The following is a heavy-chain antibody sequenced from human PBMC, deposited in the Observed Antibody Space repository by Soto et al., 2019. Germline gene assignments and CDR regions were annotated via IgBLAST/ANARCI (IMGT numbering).Heavy chain of an antibody. CDR2: IYYSGTT. J-gene: IGHJ5*02. Sequence: SETLSLTCTVSGGSISSSSYYWVWIRQPPGKGLEWIGSIYYSGTTYYNPSLTSRVTISVDTAKNHFSLKLRSVPAADTAVYYCARQSPDYLGSVGWFDPWGQGTLVTVSS. D-gene: IGHD1-26*01. V-gene: IGHV4-39*01. CDR1: GGSISSSSYY. CDR3: ARQSPDYLGSVGWFDP.